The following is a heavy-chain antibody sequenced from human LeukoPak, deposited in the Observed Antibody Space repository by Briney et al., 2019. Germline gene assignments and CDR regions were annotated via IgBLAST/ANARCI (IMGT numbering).Heavy chain of an antibody. J-gene: IGHJ3*02. CDR1: GFTFSSYA. CDR3: AREGSWYLPARRAFDI. V-gene: IGHV3-74*01. Sequence: PGGSLRLSCAASGFTFSSYAMSWVRQAPGKGLVWVSRINTDGSSTSYADSVKGRFTISRDNAKNTLYLQMNSLRAEDTAVYYCAREGSWYLPARRAFDIWGQGTMVTVSS. CDR2: INTDGSST. D-gene: IGHD2-2*01.